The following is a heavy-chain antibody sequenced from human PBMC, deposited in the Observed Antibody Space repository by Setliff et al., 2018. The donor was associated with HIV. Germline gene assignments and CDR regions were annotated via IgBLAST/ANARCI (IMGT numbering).Heavy chain of an antibody. CDR1: GGSFTSYY. V-gene: IGHV4-34*01. D-gene: IGHD6-13*01. J-gene: IGHJ4*02. Sequence: KPSETLSLTCTVSGGSFTSYYWAWIRQTPGEGLEWLGEVNHSGITNYNPSLKSRLTITVDTSKEGFSLSLTSVTAADTAIYYCARGPFSRTWLDFWGPGALVTSPQ. CDR3: ARGPFSRTWLDF. CDR2: VNHSGIT.